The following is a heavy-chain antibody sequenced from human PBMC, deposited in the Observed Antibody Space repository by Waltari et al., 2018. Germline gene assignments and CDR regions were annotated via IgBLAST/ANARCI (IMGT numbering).Heavy chain of an antibody. Sequence: EVQLVETGGGLIQPGGSLRLSCAASGFTVNSKYMTWVRQAPGKGLEWVSLIDSGGPTYYTDSVKGRFTISRDDSKNALYLQMNSLRAEDTAVYYCARSTGLRLQGFDYWGQGTLVTVSS. CDR1: GFTVNSKY. J-gene: IGHJ4*02. V-gene: IGHV3-53*02. CDR3: ARSTGLRLQGFDY. CDR2: IDSGGPT. D-gene: IGHD5-12*01.